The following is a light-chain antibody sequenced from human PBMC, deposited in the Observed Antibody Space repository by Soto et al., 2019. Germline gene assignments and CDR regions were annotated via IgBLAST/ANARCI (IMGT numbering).Light chain of an antibody. CDR1: NIGTKS. V-gene: IGLV3-21*02. J-gene: IGLJ2*01. CDR3: HVWDGTGNQVV. Sequence: SYELTQPPSVSVAPGQTARIPCGGDNIGTKSVHWYQQKPGQAPVMVVYDDSDRPSGIPERFSGSNSGNTATLTISRVAAGDEADYYCHVWDGTGNQVVSGGGTKLTVL. CDR2: DDS.